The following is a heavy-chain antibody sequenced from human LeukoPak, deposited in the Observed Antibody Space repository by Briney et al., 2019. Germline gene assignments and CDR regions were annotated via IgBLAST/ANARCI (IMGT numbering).Heavy chain of an antibody. CDR1: GFTFSSYA. CDR2: ISYDGSNK. Sequence: GGSLRLSCAASGFTFSSYAMHWVRQAPGKGLEWVAVISYDGSNKYYADSVKGRFTISRDNSKNTLYLQMNSLRAEDTAVYYCARDPTALLRYFDWWGQGTLVTVSS. V-gene: IGHV3-30-3*01. CDR3: ARDPTALLRYFDW. D-gene: IGHD3-9*01. J-gene: IGHJ4*02.